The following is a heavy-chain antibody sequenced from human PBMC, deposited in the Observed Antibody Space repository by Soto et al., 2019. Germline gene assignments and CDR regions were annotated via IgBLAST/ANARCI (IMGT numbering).Heavy chain of an antibody. J-gene: IGHJ4*02. D-gene: IGHD3-10*01. CDR3: ARDDAPYYYGSGSYGLAY. CDR1: GGTFSSYA. V-gene: IGHV1-69*01. CDR2: IIPIFGTA. Sequence: QVQLVQSGAEVKKPGSSVKVSCKASGGTFSSYAISWVRQAPGQGLERMGGIIPIFGTANYAQKFQCRVTITADESTSTAYMELSSLRAEDTAVYYCARDDAPYYYGSGSYGLAYWGQGTLVTVSS.